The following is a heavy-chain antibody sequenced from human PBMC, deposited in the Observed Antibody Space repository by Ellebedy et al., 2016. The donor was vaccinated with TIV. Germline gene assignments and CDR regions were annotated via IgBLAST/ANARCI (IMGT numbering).Heavy chain of an antibody. Sequence: PGGSLRLSCAASGFTFSGYYMSWFRQAPGKGLEWVGRIKSKTDGGTTDYAAPVKGRFTISRDDSKNTLYLQMNSLKTEDTAVYYCTTELVAATSAYNWFDPWGQGTLVTVSS. V-gene: IGHV3-15*01. D-gene: IGHD2-15*01. CDR3: TTELVAATSAYNWFDP. CDR1: GFTFSGYY. J-gene: IGHJ5*02. CDR2: IKSKTDGGTT.